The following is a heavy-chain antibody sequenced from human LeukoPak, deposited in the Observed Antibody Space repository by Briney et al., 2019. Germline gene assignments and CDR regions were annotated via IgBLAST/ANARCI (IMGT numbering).Heavy chain of an antibody. D-gene: IGHD3-22*01. CDR2: IWYDGSNK. V-gene: IGHV3-33*01. J-gene: IGHJ4*02. CDR1: GFTFSSYG. CDR3: ARDSAVLLAHDSSGSYDY. Sequence: PGRSLRLSCAASGFTFSSYGMHWVREAPGKGLEWVAVIWYDGSNKYYADSVKGRFTISRDNSKNTLYLQMNSLRAEDTAVYYCARDSAVLLAHDSSGSYDYWGQGTLVTVSS.